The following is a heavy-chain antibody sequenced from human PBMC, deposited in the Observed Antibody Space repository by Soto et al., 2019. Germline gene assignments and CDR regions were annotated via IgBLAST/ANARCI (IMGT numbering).Heavy chain of an antibody. V-gene: IGHV3-74*01. J-gene: IGHJ6*01. CDR3: ARVGLSYYDSSGSSPAYYYYGLEV. D-gene: IGHD3-22*01. Sequence: PGGPLRLSCAASGFTFSSYWMHWVRQAPGKGLVWVSRINSDGSSTSYADSVKGRFTISRDNAKNTLYLQMNSLRAEDTAVYYCARVGLSYYDSSGSSPAYYYYGLEVWGQGPTVSVSS. CDR1: GFTFSSYW. CDR2: INSDGSST.